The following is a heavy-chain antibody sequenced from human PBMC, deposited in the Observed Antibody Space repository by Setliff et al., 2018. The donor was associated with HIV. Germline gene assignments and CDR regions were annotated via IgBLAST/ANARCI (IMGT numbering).Heavy chain of an antibody. CDR3: ATIECRGADCPQMYDY. CDR1: GGSISGGGYY. CDR2: IYYIGNT. D-gene: IGHD2-21*02. J-gene: IGHJ4*02. Sequence: SETLSLTCTVSGGSISGGGYYWSWIRQHPGKGLDWIGNIYYIGNTDYNPSLKSRVTISVEASKRQWSLKLNSVTAADTAVYYCATIECRGADCPQMYDYWGQGSLVTVSS. V-gene: IGHV4-31*03.